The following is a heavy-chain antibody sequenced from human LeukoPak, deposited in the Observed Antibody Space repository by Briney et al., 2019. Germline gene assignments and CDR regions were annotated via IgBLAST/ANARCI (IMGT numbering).Heavy chain of an antibody. CDR3: ASNSGSYYPYYYYYYMDV. CDR1: GGSISSYY. D-gene: IGHD1-26*01. J-gene: IGHJ6*03. CDR2: IYYSWST. V-gene: IGHV4-59*08. Sequence: SETLSLTCTVSGGSISSYYWSWIRQPPGKGLEWIGYIYYSWSTNYNPSLKSRVTISVDTSKNQFSLKLSSVTAADTAVYYCASNSGSYYPYYYYYYMDVWGKGTTVTVSS.